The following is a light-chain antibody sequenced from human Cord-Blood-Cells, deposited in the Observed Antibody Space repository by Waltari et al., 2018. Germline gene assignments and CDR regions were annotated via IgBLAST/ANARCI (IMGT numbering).Light chain of an antibody. Sequence: EIQMTQSPSSLSASVGDRVTITGRASQSISSYLNWYQQKPGKAPKLLIYAASSLQSGVPSRFSGSGSGTDFTLTISSLQPEDFATYYCQQSYSTPWTFGQGTKLEIK. J-gene: IGKJ2*01. CDR1: QSISSY. V-gene: IGKV1-39*01. CDR2: AAS. CDR3: QQSYSTPWT.